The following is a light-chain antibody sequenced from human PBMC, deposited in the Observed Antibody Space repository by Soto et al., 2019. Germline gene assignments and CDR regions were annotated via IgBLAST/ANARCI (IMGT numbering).Light chain of an antibody. J-gene: IGKJ2*01. V-gene: IGKV3-20*01. CDR1: QTVSSSH. Sequence: EVVLTQSPGTLSLSPGQRATLSCRTSQTVSSSHLAWYQQKPGQAPRHLIYGASDRATDIPDRFSGSGSGTDFTLTISRLEPEDFAVYYCQHFGSSPPKYTFGQGTKLEIK. CDR3: QHFGSSPPKYT. CDR2: GAS.